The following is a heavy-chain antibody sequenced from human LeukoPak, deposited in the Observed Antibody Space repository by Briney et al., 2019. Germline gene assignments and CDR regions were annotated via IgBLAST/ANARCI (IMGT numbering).Heavy chain of an antibody. CDR2: FSSDGRST. D-gene: IGHD3-10*01. CDR1: GFTFSTFN. V-gene: IGHV3-30*18. J-gene: IGHJ4*02. CDR3: AKSYYYHSGSFDY. Sequence: PGGSLRLSCAASGFTFSTFNMHWVRQAPGKGLEWVAVFSSDGRSTFYAENVQGRFTLSRDNSKNTLSLQMNSLRAQDTAVYYCAKSYYYHSGSFDYWGQGTLVTVSS.